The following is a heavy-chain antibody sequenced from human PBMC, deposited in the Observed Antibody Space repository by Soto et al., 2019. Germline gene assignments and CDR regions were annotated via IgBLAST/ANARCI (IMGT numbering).Heavy chain of an antibody. CDR3: AKDIDKDGYRISPFDY. V-gene: IGHV3-23*01. J-gene: IGHJ4*02. D-gene: IGHD5-12*01. CDR2: ISSGGGKT. Sequence: GGPLRLSCAASGLNFSSYAMSWVRQAPGTGLEWVSGISSGGGKTYFADSVKGRFTISRDNSKNTLYLQMNSLRAEDTAVYYCAKDIDKDGYRISPFDYWGQGTLVTVSS. CDR1: GLNFSSYA.